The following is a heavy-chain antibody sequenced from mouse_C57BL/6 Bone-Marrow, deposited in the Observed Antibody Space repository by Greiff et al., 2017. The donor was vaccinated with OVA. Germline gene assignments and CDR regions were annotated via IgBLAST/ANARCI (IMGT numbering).Heavy chain of an antibody. Sequence: VQLQQSGAELVRPGTSVKVSCKASGYAFTNYLIEWVKQRPGQGLEWIGVINPGSGGTNYNEKFKGKATLTADKSSSTAYMQLSSLTSEDSAVYFCARGEFITTVVATGYWYFDVWGTGTTVTVSS. CDR2: INPGSGGT. CDR1: GYAFTNYL. D-gene: IGHD1-1*01. V-gene: IGHV1-54*01. J-gene: IGHJ1*03. CDR3: ARGEFITTVVATGYWYFDV.